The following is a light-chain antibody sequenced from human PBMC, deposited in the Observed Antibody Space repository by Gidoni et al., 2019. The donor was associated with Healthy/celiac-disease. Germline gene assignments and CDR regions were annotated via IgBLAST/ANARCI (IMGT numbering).Light chain of an antibody. CDR1: QSISSY. J-gene: IGKJ4*01. V-gene: IGKV1-39*01. Sequence: DIQMTQSPPSLSASVGDRVTITCRSSQSISSYLNWYQQKPGKAPKLLIYAASSLQSWVPSRFSGSGSGTDFTLTISSLQPEDFATYYCQQSYSTPPLTFGGGTKVEIK. CDR3: QQSYSTPPLT. CDR2: AAS.